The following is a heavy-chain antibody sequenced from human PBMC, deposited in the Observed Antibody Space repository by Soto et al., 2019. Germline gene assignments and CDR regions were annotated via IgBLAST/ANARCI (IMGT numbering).Heavy chain of an antibody. CDR1: GGSISSSDW. Sequence: SEALSLTWAGSGGSISSSDWWGWGRQPPGKGLEWIGEIYHSGRTNYNPSLKSRVTISVDKSKNQFSLKLSSVTAADTAVYYCARHMVRGVISYSSGMDVWGQGTTVTVS. CDR2: IYHSGRT. CDR3: ARHMVRGVISYSSGMDV. J-gene: IGHJ6*02. D-gene: IGHD3-10*01. V-gene: IGHV4-4*02.